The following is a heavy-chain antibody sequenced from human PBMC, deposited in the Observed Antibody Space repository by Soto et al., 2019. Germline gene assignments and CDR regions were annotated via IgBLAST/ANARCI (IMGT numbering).Heavy chain of an antibody. Sequence: QVQLVQSGAEVKKPGASVKVSCTASGYTFSNYGITWVRQAPGQGLEWMGWISTYNGNTNYAKKVQGRVTMTIDTSTSIAYMGLRSLSSDDTAMYYCASCTGPSCHRGREWFDPLGQGTLVTVAA. CDR2: ISTYNGNT. V-gene: IGHV1-18*04. D-gene: IGHD2-8*02. CDR1: GYTFSNYG. J-gene: IGHJ5*02. CDR3: ASCTGPSCHRGREWFDP.